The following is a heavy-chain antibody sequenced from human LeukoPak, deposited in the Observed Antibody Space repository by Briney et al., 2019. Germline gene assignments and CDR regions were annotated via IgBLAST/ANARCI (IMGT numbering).Heavy chain of an antibody. CDR2: IFPRDSNT. J-gene: IGHJ4*02. CDR3: AVPSPSPTSSDY. CDR1: GFSFTSYW. D-gene: IGHD2-2*01. Sequence: GESLKISCKASGFSFTSYWIGWVRQMPGKGLEWMGIIFPRDSNTRYSPSFQGQVTISADKSISTAYLQWSSLKASDPAMYYCAVPSPSPTSSDYWGQGTLVTVSS. V-gene: IGHV5-51*01.